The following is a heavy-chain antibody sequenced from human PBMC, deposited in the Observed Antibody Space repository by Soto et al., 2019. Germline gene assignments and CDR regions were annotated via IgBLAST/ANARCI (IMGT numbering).Heavy chain of an antibody. V-gene: IGHV3-30-3*01. J-gene: IGHJ4*02. CDR3: ARDSILSGTTRPPPLDY. Sequence: QVQLVESGGGVVQPGRSLRLSCAASGFTFSSNAMHWVRQAPGKGLEWVAVMSYDGSNEYYADSVKGRFTISTDNSKNTLYLQMNSLRAEDTAVYYCARDSILSGTTRPPPLDYWGQGTLVTVSS. CDR1: GFTFSSNA. D-gene: IGHD4-17*01. CDR2: MSYDGSNE.